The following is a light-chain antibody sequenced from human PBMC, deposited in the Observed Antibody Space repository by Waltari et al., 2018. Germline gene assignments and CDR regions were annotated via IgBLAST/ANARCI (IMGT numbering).Light chain of an antibody. J-gene: IGLJ2*01. CDR1: SSDVGLYNY. Sequence: QSALTQPPSASGSPGPSVTISCMGTSSDVGLYNYVSWYQQYPGKAPKFLIYEVNKRPSGVPDRFSGSKSGSPASRTVSGLQAEDEADYYGSSYADRKTLAFGGGTKLTVL. CDR3: SSYADRKTLA. V-gene: IGLV2-8*01. CDR2: EVN.